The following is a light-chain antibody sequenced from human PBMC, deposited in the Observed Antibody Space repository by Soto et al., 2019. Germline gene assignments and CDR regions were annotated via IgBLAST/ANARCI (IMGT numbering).Light chain of an antibody. CDR2: DTS. CDR3: QQYSNWPPIT. J-gene: IGKJ5*01. CDR1: QSVSIH. V-gene: IGKV3-15*01. Sequence: RTQSPGTLSVSLGERATLSCRASQSVSIHLAWYQQKPGQAPRLLIYDTSTRATGIPARFSGSGSGTEFTLTISSLQSEDFAVYYCQQYSNWPPITFGQGTRLEIK.